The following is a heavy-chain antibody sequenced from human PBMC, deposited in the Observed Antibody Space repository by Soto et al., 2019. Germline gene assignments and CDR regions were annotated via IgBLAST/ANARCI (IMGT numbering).Heavy chain of an antibody. CDR3: ARDGFPSYYYDSSARWYYYGMDV. J-gene: IGHJ6*02. V-gene: IGHV1-18*04. CDR2: ISAYNGNT. Sequence: QVQLVQSGAEVKKPGASVKVSCKASGYTFTSYGISWVRQAPGQGLEWMGWISAYNGNTNYAQKLQGRVTMTTDTSKSTAYMELRSLRSDDTAVYYCARDGFPSYYYDSSARWYYYGMDVWGQGTTVTVSS. CDR1: GYTFTSYG. D-gene: IGHD3-22*01.